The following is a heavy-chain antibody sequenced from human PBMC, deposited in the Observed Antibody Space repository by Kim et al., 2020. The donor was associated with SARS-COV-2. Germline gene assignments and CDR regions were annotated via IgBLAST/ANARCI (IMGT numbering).Heavy chain of an antibody. CDR3: ARGVSKLRYFDWLPAHRPNWFDP. V-gene: IGHV1-8*01. CDR1: GYTFTSYD. CDR2: MNPNSGNT. Sequence: ASVKVSCKASGYTFTSYDINWVRQATGQGLEWMGWMNPNSGNTGYAQKFQGRVTMTRNTSISTAYMELSSLRSEDTAVYYCARGVSKLRYFDWLPAHRPNWFDPWGQGTLVTVSS. D-gene: IGHD3-9*01. J-gene: IGHJ5*02.